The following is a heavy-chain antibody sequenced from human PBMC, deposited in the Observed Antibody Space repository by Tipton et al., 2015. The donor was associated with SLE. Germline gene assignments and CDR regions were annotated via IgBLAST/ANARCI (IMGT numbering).Heavy chain of an antibody. CDR3: VRGHPHIVVLIGGGWFDP. D-gene: IGHD2-21*01. J-gene: IGHJ5*02. CDR2: INHGGST. V-gene: IGHV4-39*07. CDR1: GGSISSGGYY. Sequence: TLSLTCTVSGGSISSGGYYWTWIRQLPGKGLEWIGEINHGGSTNYNPSLKSRVTISEDTSKNQFSLKLTSVTAADTAIYYCVRGHPHIVVLIGGGWFDPWGQGTLVTVSS.